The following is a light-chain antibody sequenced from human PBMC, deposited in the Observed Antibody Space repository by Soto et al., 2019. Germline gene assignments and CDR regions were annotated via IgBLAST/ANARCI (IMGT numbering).Light chain of an antibody. CDR3: QQYGRSPLT. Sequence: EIVLTQSPGTLSLSPGERATLSCRASQSISSNYLAWYQQKPGRAPRLLVYATSSRASGIPDRFSGSGSGTAFTLSISGLEPEDSAVYYCQQYGRSPLTFGGGTKVDI. CDR1: QSISSNY. V-gene: IGKV3-20*01. J-gene: IGKJ4*01. CDR2: ATS.